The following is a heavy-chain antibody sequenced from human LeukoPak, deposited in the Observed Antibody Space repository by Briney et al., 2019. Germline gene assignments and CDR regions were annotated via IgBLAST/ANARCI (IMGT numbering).Heavy chain of an antibody. J-gene: IGHJ4*02. V-gene: IGHV3-74*01. Sequence: SGGSLRLSCAASGFTFSTYWMHWVRQAPGKGLVWVSRISSDGSITGYADSVKGRFTISRDNAKNTLYLQMNSLRAEDTAVYYCARGGFSGYDLFDYWGQGNLVTVSS. CDR2: ISSDGSIT. CDR3: ARGGFSGYDLFDY. CDR1: GFTFSTYW. D-gene: IGHD5-12*01.